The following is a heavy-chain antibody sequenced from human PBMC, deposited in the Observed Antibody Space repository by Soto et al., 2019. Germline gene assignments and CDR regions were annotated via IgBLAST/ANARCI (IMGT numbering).Heavy chain of an antibody. D-gene: IGHD1-26*01. V-gene: IGHV1-3*05. J-gene: IGHJ4*02. CDR1: GYTFTSYA. CDR2: INAGNGNT. CDR3: ASSGSYWGIDY. Sequence: QVQLVQTGPEEKKPGASVKVSCKASGYTFTSYAMHWVRQAPGQRLEWMGWINAGNGNTKYSQKFQGRVTITRDTSATTAYMELSRLRSEDTAVYYCASSGSYWGIDYWGQGTLVTVSS.